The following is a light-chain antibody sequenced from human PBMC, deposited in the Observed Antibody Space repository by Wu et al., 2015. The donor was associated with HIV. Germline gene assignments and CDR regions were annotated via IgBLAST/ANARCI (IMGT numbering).Light chain of an antibody. CDR3: HQRTTWPRT. Sequence: EIVLTQSPDTLSASPGERATLSCRASRSVSRFLAWYQHKPGQAPRVLIYDTSNRAAGIPTRFSGSGFGTDFTLTISSLEPEDFAVYYCHQRTTWPRTFGQGTKGGSQT. CDR1: RSVSRF. V-gene: IGKV3-11*01. CDR2: DTS. J-gene: IGKJ1*01.